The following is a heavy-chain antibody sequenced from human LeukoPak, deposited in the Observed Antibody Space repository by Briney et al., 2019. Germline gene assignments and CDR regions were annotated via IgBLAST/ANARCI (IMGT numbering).Heavy chain of an antibody. J-gene: IGHJ4*02. V-gene: IGHV3-30*02. CDR1: GFTFSNYG. D-gene: IGHD3-16*02. CDR3: TKGISTEDYRFFF. CDR2: IKSDESDK. Sequence: SGGSLRPSCTTPGFTFSNYGIHWFGQAQGKGRGWVSFIKSDESDKHYADSVKGRFTISRDNSKNTLYLQMNSLRPEDTAVYYCTKGISTEDYRFFFWGQGALVTVSS.